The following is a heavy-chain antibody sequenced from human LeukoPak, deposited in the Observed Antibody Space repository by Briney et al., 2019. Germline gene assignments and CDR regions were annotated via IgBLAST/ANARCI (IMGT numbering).Heavy chain of an antibody. V-gene: IGHV3-30*19. D-gene: IGHD3-22*01. CDR2: VSYDGSNK. Sequence: PGGSLRLSCAASGFTFSSYGMHWVRQAPGKGLEWVAVVSYDGSNKYYADSVKGRFTISRDSSKNTLYLQMNSLRAEDTAVYYCARTYYYDRSGYYYWGQGTLVTVSS. CDR1: GFTFSSYG. J-gene: IGHJ4*02. CDR3: ARTYYYDRSGYYY.